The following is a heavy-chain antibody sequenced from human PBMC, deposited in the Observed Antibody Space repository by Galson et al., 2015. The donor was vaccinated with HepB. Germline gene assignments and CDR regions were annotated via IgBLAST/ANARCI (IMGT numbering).Heavy chain of an antibody. J-gene: IGHJ4*02. D-gene: IGHD5-12*01. Sequence: TLSLTCTVSGGSISSGGYYWSWIRQHPGKGLEWIGYIYYSGSTYYNPSLKSRVTISVDTSKNQFSLKLSSVTAADTAVYYCARAGSGYDTYFDYWGQGTLVAVSS. CDR2: IYYSGST. CDR1: GGSISSGGYY. V-gene: IGHV4-31*03. CDR3: ARAGSGYDTYFDY.